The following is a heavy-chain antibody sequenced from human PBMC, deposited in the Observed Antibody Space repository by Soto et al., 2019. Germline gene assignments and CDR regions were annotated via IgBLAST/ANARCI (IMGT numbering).Heavy chain of an antibody. V-gene: IGHV1-18*01. CDR1: GYTFTSYG. D-gene: IGHD1-1*01. CDR2: ISAHNGNT. Sequence: QVHLVQSGAEVKKPGASVKVSCKASGYTFTSYGITWVRQAPGQGRERMGWISAHNGNTDYAQKLQGRVIVTRDTSTSTAYMELRSLISDDTAVCYCARGRYGDYWGQGALVTVSS. J-gene: IGHJ4*02. CDR3: ARGRYGDY.